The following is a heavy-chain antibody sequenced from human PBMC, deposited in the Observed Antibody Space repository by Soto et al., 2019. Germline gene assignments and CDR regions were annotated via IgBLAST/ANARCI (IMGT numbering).Heavy chain of an antibody. CDR2: ISPYNDDT. D-gene: IGHD3-22*01. J-gene: IGHJ5*02. CDR1: GYTFTSYG. CDR3: ARGGYYDSSGYPKNNWFDP. V-gene: IGHV1-18*01. Sequence: ASVKVSCKASGYTFTSYGINWVRQAPGQGLEWLGWISPYNDDTKYAQKLRGRVAMTTDTSSRTANMALRSLSSDDTAVYFCARGGYYDSSGYPKNNWFDPWG.